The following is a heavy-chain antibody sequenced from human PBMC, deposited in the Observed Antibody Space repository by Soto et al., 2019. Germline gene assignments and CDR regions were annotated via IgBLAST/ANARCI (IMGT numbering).Heavy chain of an antibody. CDR2: ISSSSSTI. CDR1: GFTFSSYS. V-gene: IGHV3-48*02. J-gene: IGHJ6*02. Sequence: EVQLVESGGGLVQPGGSLRLSCAASGFTFSSYSMNWVRQAPGKGLEWVSYISSSSSTIYYADSVKGRFTISRDNAKNSLYLQMNSLRDEDTAVYYCAREKMETTPNGMDVWGQGTTVTVSS. D-gene: IGHD4-17*01. CDR3: AREKMETTPNGMDV.